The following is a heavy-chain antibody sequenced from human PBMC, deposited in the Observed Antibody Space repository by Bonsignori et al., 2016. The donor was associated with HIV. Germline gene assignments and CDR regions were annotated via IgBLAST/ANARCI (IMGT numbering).Heavy chain of an antibody. D-gene: IGHD1-14*01. Sequence: WIRQPPGKGLEWVAFIRYDGSNKYYADSVKGRFTISRDNSKNTLYLQMNSLRAEDTAVYYCANDHGVFPEYYFDYWGQGTLVTVSS. J-gene: IGHJ4*02. V-gene: IGHV3-30*02. CDR3: ANDHGVFPEYYFDY. CDR2: IRYDGSNK.